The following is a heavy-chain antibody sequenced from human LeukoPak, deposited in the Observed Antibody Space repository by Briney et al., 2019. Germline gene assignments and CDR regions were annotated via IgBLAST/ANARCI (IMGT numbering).Heavy chain of an antibody. CDR2: KKQDGSEK. Sequence: PGGSLRLSCAASGFTFSSYWMSWVRQAPGKGLVWVANKKQDGSEKYYVDSVKGRFTISRDNAKNSLYLQMNSLRAEDTAVYYCGRDGYTATSNWGQGTLVSICS. V-gene: IGHV3-7*05. CDR3: GRDGYTATSN. J-gene: IGHJ4*02. CDR1: GFTFSSYW. D-gene: IGHD5-18*01.